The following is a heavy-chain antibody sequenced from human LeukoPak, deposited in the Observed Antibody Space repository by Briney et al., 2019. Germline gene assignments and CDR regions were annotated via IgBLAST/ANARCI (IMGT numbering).Heavy chain of an antibody. D-gene: IGHD3-10*01. CDR1: GYSISSGYY. CDR2: IYHSGST. V-gene: IGHV4-38-2*02. Sequence: PSETLSLTCTVSGYSISSGYYWGWIRQPPGKGLEWIGSIYHSGSTYYNPSLKSRVTISVDTSKNQFSLKLSSVTAADTAVYYCARNIWFGEFFDYWGQGTLVTVSS. CDR3: ARNIWFGEFFDY. J-gene: IGHJ4*02.